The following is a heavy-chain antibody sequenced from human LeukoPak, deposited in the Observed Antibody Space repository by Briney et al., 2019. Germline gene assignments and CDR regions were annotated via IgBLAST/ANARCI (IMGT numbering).Heavy chain of an antibody. V-gene: IGHV4-61*02. Sequence: SETLSLTCTVSGGSISSGSYYWSWIRQSAGKGLEWIGRIYTSGNTNYNPSLKSRVTISVDTSKNQFSLKLSSVTAADTAVYYCARDYYDSSGYYFPLKYWGQGTLVTVSS. CDR2: IYTSGNT. J-gene: IGHJ4*02. CDR1: GGSISSGSYY. D-gene: IGHD3-22*01. CDR3: ARDYYDSSGYYFPLKY.